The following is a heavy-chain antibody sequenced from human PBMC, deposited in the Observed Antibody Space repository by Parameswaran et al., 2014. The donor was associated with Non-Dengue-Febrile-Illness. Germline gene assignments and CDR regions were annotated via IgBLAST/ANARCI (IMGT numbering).Heavy chain of an antibody. D-gene: IGHD2-15*01. CDR3: AGRYYFDY. Sequence: VRQMPGKGLEWVSVIYSGGSTYYADSVKGRFTISRDNSKNTLYLQMNSLRAEDTAVYYCAGRYYFDYWGQGTLVTVSS. J-gene: IGHJ4*02. V-gene: IGHV3-66*02. CDR2: IYSGGST.